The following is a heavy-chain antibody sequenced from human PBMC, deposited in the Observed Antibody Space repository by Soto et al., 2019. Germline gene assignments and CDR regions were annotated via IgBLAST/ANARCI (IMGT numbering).Heavy chain of an antibody. CDR1: GDSVSNDNYY. D-gene: IGHD3-16*01. CDR2: IYYSGTS. Sequence: QVQLQESGPGLVKPSETLSLTCAGSGDSVSNDNYYWSWIRQPPGTGLEWIGFIYYSGTSNYNSYLKSRLMLSVDMSKNQFPLKLASVTAADTAVYFCARSQRGRTAFTFDDWGQGALVTVSS. CDR3: ARSQRGRTAFTFDD. J-gene: IGHJ4*02. V-gene: IGHV4-61*01.